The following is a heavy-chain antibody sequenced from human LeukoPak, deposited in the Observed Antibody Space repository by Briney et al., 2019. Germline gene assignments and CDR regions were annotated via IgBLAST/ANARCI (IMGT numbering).Heavy chain of an antibody. CDR2: INHSGST. Sequence: PSETLSLTCAVYGGSFSGYYWSWLRQPPGKGLEWIGEINHSGSTNYNPSLKSRVTISVDTPKNQFSLKLSSVTAADTAVYYCASRPSVLYYYYGMDVWGQGTTVTVSS. J-gene: IGHJ6*02. D-gene: IGHD2-8*01. CDR1: GGSFSGYY. V-gene: IGHV4-34*01. CDR3: ASRPSVLYYYYGMDV.